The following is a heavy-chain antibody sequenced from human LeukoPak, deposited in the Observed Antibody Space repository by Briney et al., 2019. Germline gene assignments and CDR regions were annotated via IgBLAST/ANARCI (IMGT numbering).Heavy chain of an antibody. J-gene: IGHJ3*02. D-gene: IGHD1-14*01. CDR2: IIPIFGTA. V-gene: IGHV1-69*06. CDR3: ATEGVGLTDAFDT. CDR1: GGTFSSYA. Sequence: ASVKVSCKASGGTFSSYAISWVRQAPGQGLEWMGRIIPIFGTANYAQKFQGRVTITADKSTSTAYMELSSLRPEDTAVYYCATEGVGLTDAFDTWGQGTMVTVSS.